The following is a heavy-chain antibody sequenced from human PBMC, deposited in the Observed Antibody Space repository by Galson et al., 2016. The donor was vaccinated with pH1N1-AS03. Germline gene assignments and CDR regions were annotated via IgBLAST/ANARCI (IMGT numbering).Heavy chain of an antibody. CDR1: GFTVSSKY. J-gene: IGHJ6*02. CDR2: IYSGGDT. CDR3: TKDLPTRYGMDV. Sequence: LRLSCAASGFTVSSKYMNWVRQAPGKALEWISVIYSGGDTFYADSVKGRFTISRDNFKSTLYLQLNSLRGEDTAVYYCTKDLPTRYGMDVWGQGTTVTVSS. V-gene: IGHV3-53*05.